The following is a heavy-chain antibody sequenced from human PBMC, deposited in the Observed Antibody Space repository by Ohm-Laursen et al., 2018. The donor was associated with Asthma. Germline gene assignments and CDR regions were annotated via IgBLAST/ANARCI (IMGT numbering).Heavy chain of an antibody. CDR3: AREGGVGLTD. D-gene: IGHD1-26*01. V-gene: IGHV3-74*01. J-gene: IGHJ4*02. Sequence: SLRLSCTASGFTFSTHWMNWVRQAPGKGLVWVSRMNSDGSRIGYADSVKGRFTISRDNAKDTLYLQINSLRVEDTAVYYCAREGGVGLTDWGQGTLVTVSS. CDR2: MNSDGSRI. CDR1: GFTFSTHW.